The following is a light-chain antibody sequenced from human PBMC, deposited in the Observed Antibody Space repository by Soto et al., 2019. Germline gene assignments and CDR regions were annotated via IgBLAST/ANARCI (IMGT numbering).Light chain of an antibody. CDR2: EGS. Sequence: QSALTQPASVSGSPGQSITISCTGTSSDVGGYNLVSWYQQHPGKAPKLLIYEGSKRSSGVSNRFSGSKSGNTASLTISGLPAEDEADYYCCSYAGSSTWVFGGGTKLTVL. V-gene: IGLV2-23*01. J-gene: IGLJ3*02. CDR3: CSYAGSSTWV. CDR1: SSDVGGYNL.